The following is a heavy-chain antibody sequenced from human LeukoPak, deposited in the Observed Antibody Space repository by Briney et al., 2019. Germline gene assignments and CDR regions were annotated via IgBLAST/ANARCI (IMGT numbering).Heavy chain of an antibody. V-gene: IGHV3-30-3*01. CDR3: ARDARADAVTDY. CDR2: ISYDGSNK. J-gene: IGHJ4*02. CDR1: GFTFSSYA. D-gene: IGHD4-17*01. Sequence: PGGSLRLSCAASGFTFSSYAMHWVRQAPGKGLEWVAVISYDGSNKYYADSVKGRFTISRDNSKDTLYLQMNSLRAEDTAVYYCARDARADAVTDYWGQGTLVTVSS.